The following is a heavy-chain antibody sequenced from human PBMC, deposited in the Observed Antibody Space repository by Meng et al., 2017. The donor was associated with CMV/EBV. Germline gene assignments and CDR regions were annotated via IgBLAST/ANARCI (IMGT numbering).Heavy chain of an antibody. CDR1: GFAFTTYA. V-gene: IGHV3-30-3*01. D-gene: IGHD1-26*01. J-gene: IGHJ4*02. CDR3: ARELGRWALDY. CDR2: ISYDGSIK. Sequence: GESLRLSCAVSGFAFTTYAMYWVRQAPGKGLEWVAIISYDGSIKYYADSVKGRFTISRDNSKNTLYLQMNSLRAEDTAMYYCARELGRWALDYWGQGTLVTVSS.